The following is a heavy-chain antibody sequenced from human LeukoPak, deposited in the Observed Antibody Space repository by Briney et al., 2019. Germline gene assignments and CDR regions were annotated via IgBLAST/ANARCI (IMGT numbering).Heavy chain of an antibody. Sequence: GGSLRLSCAASGFTFSSYAMDWVRQAPGKGLEWVAFMSYDGSNKYYADSVKGRFTISRDNSKNTLYLQMNSLRAEDTAVYYCARDRRYCSSTSCYSNWFDPWGQGTLVTVSS. CDR2: MSYDGSNK. J-gene: IGHJ5*02. CDR1: GFTFSSYA. D-gene: IGHD2-2*01. V-gene: IGHV3-30-3*01. CDR3: ARDRRYCSSTSCYSNWFDP.